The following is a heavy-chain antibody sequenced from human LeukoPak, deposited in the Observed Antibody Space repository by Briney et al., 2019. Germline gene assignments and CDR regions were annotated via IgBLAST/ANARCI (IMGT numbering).Heavy chain of an antibody. D-gene: IGHD2-2*01. V-gene: IGHV3-30*02. Sequence: GGSLRLSCAASGFTFSSYGMQWVRQAPGKGLEWVAFIRYDGSNKYYADSVKGRFTISRDNSKNTLYLQMNSLRAEDTAVYYCAKPYCSSTSCWNWFDPWGQGTLVTVSS. CDR2: IRYDGSNK. J-gene: IGHJ5*02. CDR3: AKPYCSSTSCWNWFDP. CDR1: GFTFSSYG.